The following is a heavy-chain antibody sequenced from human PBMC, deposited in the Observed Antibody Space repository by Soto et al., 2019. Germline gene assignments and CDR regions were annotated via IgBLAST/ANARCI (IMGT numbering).Heavy chain of an antibody. CDR3: AKGQWELGDY. J-gene: IGHJ4*02. D-gene: IGHD1-26*01. CDR1: GFTFSSYG. V-gene: IGHV3-30*18. Sequence: GGSLRLSCAASGFTFSSYGMHWVRQAPGKGLEWVAVISYDGSNKYYADSVKGRFTISRDNSKNTLYLQMNSLRDEDTAVYYCAKGQWELGDYWGQGTLVTVSS. CDR2: ISYDGSNK.